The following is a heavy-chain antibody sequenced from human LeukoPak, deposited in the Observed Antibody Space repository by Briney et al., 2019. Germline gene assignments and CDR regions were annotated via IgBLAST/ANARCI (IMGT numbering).Heavy chain of an antibody. CDR1: GFTFSSYA. Sequence: GGSLRLSCAASGFTFSSYAMSWVRQAPGKGLEWVSAISGSGGSTNYADSVKGRFTISRDDSKNTVYLQMNSLRAEDTAVYYCARWTNYHAFDIWGQGTMVTVSS. D-gene: IGHD1-7*01. J-gene: IGHJ3*02. V-gene: IGHV3-23*01. CDR3: ARWTNYHAFDI. CDR2: ISGSGGST.